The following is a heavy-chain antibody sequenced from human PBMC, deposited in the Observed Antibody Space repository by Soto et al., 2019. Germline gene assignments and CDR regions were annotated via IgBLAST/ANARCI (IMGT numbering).Heavy chain of an antibody. D-gene: IGHD3-16*01. Sequence: EVLLLESGGGLVQPGGSLRLSCEASGFSFSSFAMNWVRQAPGKGLEWVSAIGDSGASTYYADSVKGRFTISRDNSRNTLYLQLNSLRAEYTAVYYCAKGGELEVWGNGTTVTVSA. J-gene: IGHJ6*04. CDR3: AKGGELEV. V-gene: IGHV3-23*01. CDR2: IGDSGAST. CDR1: GFSFSSFA.